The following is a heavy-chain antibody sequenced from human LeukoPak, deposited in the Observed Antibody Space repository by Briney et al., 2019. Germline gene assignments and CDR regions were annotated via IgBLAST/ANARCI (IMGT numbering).Heavy chain of an antibody. CDR1: GFTFSSYW. J-gene: IGHJ6*02. CDR3: ARGLPNYYGMDV. V-gene: IGHV3-74*01. CDR2: IKSDGSST. Sequence: GGSLMLSCVASGFTFSSYWMHWVRQAPGKGLVWVSRIKSDGSSTNYADSVKGRFTISRDNAKNTLYLQMNSLRTEDTAVYYCARGLPNYYGMDVWGQGTTVTVSS.